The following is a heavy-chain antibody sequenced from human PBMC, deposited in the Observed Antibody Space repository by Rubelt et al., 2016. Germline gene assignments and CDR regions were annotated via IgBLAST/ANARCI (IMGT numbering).Heavy chain of an antibody. CDR2: ISGSGGST. CDR1: GFTFSSYA. V-gene: IGHV3-23*04. J-gene: IGHJ4*02. D-gene: IGHD1-1*01. Sequence: VQLVETGGGVVQPGRSLRLSCAASGFTFSSYAMSWVRQAPGKGLEWVSAISGSGGSTYYADSVKGRFPISRDNSKNTLYLQMNSLRAEDTAVYYCGKDSSTTVAADDFWGQGTLVTVSS. CDR3: GKDSSTTVAADDF.